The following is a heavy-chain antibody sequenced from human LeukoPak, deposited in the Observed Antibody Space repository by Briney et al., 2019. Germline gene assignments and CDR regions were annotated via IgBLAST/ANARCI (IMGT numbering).Heavy chain of an antibody. J-gene: IGHJ3*01. CDR2: IIPIFGTA. D-gene: IGHD5-18*01. V-gene: IGHV1-69*06. Sequence: GGSLRLSCAASGGTFSSYAISWVRQAPGQGLEWMGGIIPIFGTANYAQKFQGRVTITADKSTSTAYMELSSLRSEDTAVYYCTTLRPYIQPRWGQGTMVTVSS. CDR3: TTLRPYIQPR. CDR1: GGTFSSYA.